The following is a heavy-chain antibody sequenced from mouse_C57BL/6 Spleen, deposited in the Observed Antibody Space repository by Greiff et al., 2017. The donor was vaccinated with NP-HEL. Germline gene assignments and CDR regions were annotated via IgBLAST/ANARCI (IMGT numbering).Heavy chain of an antibody. V-gene: IGHV1-15*01. Sequence: QVQLQQSGAELVRPGASVTLSCKASGYTFTDYEMHWVKQTPVHGLEWIGAIDPETGGTAYNQKFTGKAILTADKSSSTAYMGLRSLTSEDSAVYYCTRRDGYYHFDYWGQGTTLTVSS. CDR2: IDPETGGT. D-gene: IGHD2-3*01. CDR1: GYTFTDYE. J-gene: IGHJ2*01. CDR3: TRRDGYYHFDY.